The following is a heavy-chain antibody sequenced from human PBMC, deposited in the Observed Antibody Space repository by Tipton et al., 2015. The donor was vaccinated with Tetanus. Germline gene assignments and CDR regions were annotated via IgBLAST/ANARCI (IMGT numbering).Heavy chain of an antibody. D-gene: IGHD2-21*02. V-gene: IGHV1-18*01. Sequence: QSGAEVKKPGASVKVSCKASGYTFLNYGITWVRQAPGQGLEWMGWINTDNGNTNYAQKFQGRVTVTTDTSTTTAYMELRSLRSDDTALCYRAREDYVTAVDYWGQGTLVTVSS. J-gene: IGHJ4*02. CDR3: AREDYVTAVDY. CDR1: GYTFLNYG. CDR2: INTDNGNT.